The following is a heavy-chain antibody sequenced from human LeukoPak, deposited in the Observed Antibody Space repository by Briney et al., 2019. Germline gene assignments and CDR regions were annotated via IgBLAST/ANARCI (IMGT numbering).Heavy chain of an antibody. CDR2: ISDSGGST. CDR3: AKEVSVTGSKRLDY. Sequence: GGSLRLSCAASGFTFSSYAMSWVRQAPGKGLEWVSSISDSGGSTYYAESVKGRFTISRDSSKNTLYLQMNSLRVEDTAVYYCAKEVSVTGSKRLDYWGQGTLVTVSS. CDR1: GFTFSSYA. J-gene: IGHJ4*02. D-gene: IGHD6-19*01. V-gene: IGHV3-23*01.